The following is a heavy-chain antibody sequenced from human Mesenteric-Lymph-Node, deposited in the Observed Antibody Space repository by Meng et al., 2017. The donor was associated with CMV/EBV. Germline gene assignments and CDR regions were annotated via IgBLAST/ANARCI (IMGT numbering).Heavy chain of an antibody. D-gene: IGHD3-3*01. CDR1: GFTFSTCG. CDR3: ARDSGWLESFDY. CDR2: ISYDGSNK. V-gene: IGHV3-30-3*01. Sequence: GGSLRLSCAASGFTFSTCGFQWVRQAPGKGLEWVALISYDGSNKCYADSVKGRFTISRDNAKNSLYLQMSSLRAEDTAVYYCARDSGWLESFDYWGQGTLVTVSS. J-gene: IGHJ4*02.